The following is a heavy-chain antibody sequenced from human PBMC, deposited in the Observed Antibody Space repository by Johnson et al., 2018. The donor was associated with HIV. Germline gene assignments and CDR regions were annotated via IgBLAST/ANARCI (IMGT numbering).Heavy chain of an antibody. CDR1: GFTFSAYY. CDR2: ISYDGSNK. Sequence: QEQLVESGGGLVKPGGSLRLSCAASGFTFSAYYMSWIRQAPGKGLEWVAVISYDGSNKYYADSVKGRFTISRDNSKNTLYLQMHSLRAEDTAVYYCARLRGAFDIWCQGTMVTVSS. CDR3: ARLRGAFDI. V-gene: IGHV3-30*03. J-gene: IGHJ3*02.